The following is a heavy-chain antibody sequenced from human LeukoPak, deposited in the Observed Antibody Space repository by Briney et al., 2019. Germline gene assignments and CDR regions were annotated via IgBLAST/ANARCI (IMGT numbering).Heavy chain of an antibody. V-gene: IGHV3-21*01. CDR3: ARGIVVNGRFDY. Sequence: GGSLRLSCAASGFSFNSYSMNWVRQAPGKGLEWVSSITTSGGYIYYADSVKGRFTISRDNAKNSLYLQMNSLRAEDTAVYYCARGIVVNGRFDYWGQGTLVTVSS. J-gene: IGHJ4*01. CDR1: GFSFNSYS. D-gene: IGHD3-22*01. CDR2: ITTSGGYI.